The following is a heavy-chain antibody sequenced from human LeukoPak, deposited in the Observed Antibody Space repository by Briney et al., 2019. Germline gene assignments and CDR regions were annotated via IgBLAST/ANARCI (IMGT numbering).Heavy chain of an antibody. CDR2: ISSGSSTI. CDR3: AGEGSGWLPNF. Sequence: PGGSLRLSCAASGFTFSSYSMNWVRQAPGKGLEWVSYISSGSSTICYAESVKGRFTISRDNAKNSLYLQMNSLRAEDTAIYYCAGEGSGWLPNFWGQGTLVTVSS. D-gene: IGHD6-19*01. J-gene: IGHJ4*02. V-gene: IGHV3-48*04. CDR1: GFTFSSYS.